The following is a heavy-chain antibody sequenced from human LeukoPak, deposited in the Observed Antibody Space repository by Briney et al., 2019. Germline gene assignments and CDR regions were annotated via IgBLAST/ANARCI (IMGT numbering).Heavy chain of an antibody. Sequence: PGGSLRLSCAASGFTFSSFGMHWVRQAPGKGLEWVANINQDGSEKYYVDSVKGRFTISRDNAKNSVYLQMNSLRVEDTAVYYCAGAWSRVDGFDIWGQGTMVTVSS. J-gene: IGHJ3*02. CDR1: GFTFSSFG. V-gene: IGHV3-7*01. D-gene: IGHD2-8*02. CDR2: INQDGSEK. CDR3: AGAWSRVDGFDI.